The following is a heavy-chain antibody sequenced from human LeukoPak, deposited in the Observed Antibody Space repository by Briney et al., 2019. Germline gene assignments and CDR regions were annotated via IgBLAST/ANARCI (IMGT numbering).Heavy chain of an antibody. CDR2: INPSGGST. Sequence: ASVKVSCKASGYTFTSYYMHWVRQAPGQGLEWMEIINPSGGSTSYAQKFQGRVTMTRDTSTSTAYMELSSLRSEDTAVYYCARAGRTGEEPDYWGQGTLVTVSS. D-gene: IGHD2-8*02. CDR1: GYTFTSYY. V-gene: IGHV1-46*01. J-gene: IGHJ4*02. CDR3: ARAGRTGEEPDY.